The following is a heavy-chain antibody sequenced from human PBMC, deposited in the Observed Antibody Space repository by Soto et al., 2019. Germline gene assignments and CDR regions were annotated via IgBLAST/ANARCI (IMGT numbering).Heavy chain of an antibody. J-gene: IGHJ5*02. D-gene: IGHD3-3*02. CDR1: GFTFSSYG. CDR3: ARDSTNNNWFDP. CDR2: IWYDGSNK. Sequence: PGGSLRLSCAASGFTFSSYGMHWVRQAPGKGLEWVAVIWYDGSNKYYADSVKGRFTISRDNSKNTLYLQMNSLRAEDTAVYYCARDSTNNNWFDPWGQGTLVTVSS. V-gene: IGHV3-33*01.